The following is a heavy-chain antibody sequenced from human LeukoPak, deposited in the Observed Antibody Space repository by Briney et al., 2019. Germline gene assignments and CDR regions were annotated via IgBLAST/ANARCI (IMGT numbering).Heavy chain of an antibody. D-gene: IGHD3-22*01. Sequence: SQTLSLTCAISGDSVSSNSAAWNWIRQSPSRGLEWLGRTYYRSKWYNDYAVSVKSRITINPDTSKNQFSLQLNSVTPEDTAVYYCARASNKDYYDSSGYYYDYWGQGTLVTVSS. V-gene: IGHV6-1*01. J-gene: IGHJ4*02. CDR2: TYYRSKWYN. CDR1: GDSVSSNSAA. CDR3: ARASNKDYYDSSGYYYDY.